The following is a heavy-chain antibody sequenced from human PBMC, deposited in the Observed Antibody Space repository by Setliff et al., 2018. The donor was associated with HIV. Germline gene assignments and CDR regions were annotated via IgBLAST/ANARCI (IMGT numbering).Heavy chain of an antibody. Sequence: SVKVSCKASGGSFSNYAFSWVRQAPGQGLEWMGGFVPMFGSANYAQKFQGRLTITADEPTTTVYMELSRFRSEDTAVYYCARGRYYDSGTYFTETWGQGTLVTVSS. J-gene: IGHJ5*02. CDR1: GGSFSNYA. CDR3: ARGRYYDSGTYFTET. V-gene: IGHV1-69*13. CDR2: FVPMFGSA. D-gene: IGHD3-10*01.